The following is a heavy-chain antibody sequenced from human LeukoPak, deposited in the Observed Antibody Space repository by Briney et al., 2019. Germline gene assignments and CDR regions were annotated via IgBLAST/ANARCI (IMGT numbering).Heavy chain of an antibody. D-gene: IGHD2-8*02. V-gene: IGHV3-23*01. CDR3: ATYRQVLLPFES. J-gene: IGHJ4*02. CDR1: GFTFSGFA. CDR2: IFPSGGEI. Sequence: GGSLRLSCAASGFTFSGFAMIWVRQPPGKGLEWVSSIFPSGGEIHYADSVRGRFTISRDNSKSTLSLQMNSLRAEDTAIYYCATYRQVLLPFESWGQGTLVTVSS.